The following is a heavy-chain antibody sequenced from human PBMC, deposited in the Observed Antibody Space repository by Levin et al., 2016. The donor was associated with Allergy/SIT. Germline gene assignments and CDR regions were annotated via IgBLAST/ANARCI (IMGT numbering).Heavy chain of an antibody. CDR3: VRLQRYSLNY. CDR1: GGSFNTYA. D-gene: IGHD5-18*01. V-gene: IGHV4-59*12. CDR2: IYYYGGA. J-gene: IGHJ4*02. Sequence: SETLSLTCTVFGGSFNTYAWTWIRQTPGKGLEWIGYIYYYGGANYDPSLKSRVTMSVDKSKNQFFLRLSSVTAADTAVYYCVRLQRYSLNYWGQGTLVTVSS.